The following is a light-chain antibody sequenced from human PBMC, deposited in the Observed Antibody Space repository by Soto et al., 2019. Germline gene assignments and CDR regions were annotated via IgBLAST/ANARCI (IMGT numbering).Light chain of an antibody. V-gene: IGLV2-14*01. J-gene: IGLJ1*01. CDR1: SSDVGGYNF. Sequence: QSVLTQPASVSGSPGQSITISCTGTSSDVGGYNFVSWYQHHPGRAPKLIIYEVTNRPSGVSHRFSGSKSGNTASLTISGLQAEDEADYSCSSYTSNSTLVFGTGTKVTVL. CDR3: SSYTSNSTLV. CDR2: EVT.